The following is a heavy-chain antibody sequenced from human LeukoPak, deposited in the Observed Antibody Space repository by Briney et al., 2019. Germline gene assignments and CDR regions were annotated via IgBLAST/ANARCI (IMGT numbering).Heavy chain of an antibody. J-gene: IGHJ6*03. CDR1: GFTFTGNS. Sequence: GGSLRLSCAASGFTFTGNSMHWVRQGPGKGLVWVARIHRDGGMTRYADSVKGRFTISRDNAKNTLYLQMNSLRAEDTAIYYCVRETGTIGYYMDVWGKGTTVTVSS. CDR2: IHRDGGMT. V-gene: IGHV3-74*01. CDR3: VRETGTIGYYMDV. D-gene: IGHD2-15*01.